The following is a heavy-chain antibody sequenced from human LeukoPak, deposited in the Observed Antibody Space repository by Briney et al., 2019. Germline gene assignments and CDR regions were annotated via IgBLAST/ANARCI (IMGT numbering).Heavy chain of an antibody. J-gene: IGHJ4*01. CDR1: GGSISSYY. CDR2: IYYSGST. V-gene: IGHV4-59*12. D-gene: IGHD2-15*01. Sequence: PSETLSLTCTVSGGSISSYYWSWIRQPPGKGLEWIGYIYYSGSTNYNPSLKSRVTISVDTSKNQFSLKLSSVTAADTAVYYCSRGARYCYCGSCYSNNPGGQGTLVTGSS. CDR3: SRGARYCYCGSCYSNNP.